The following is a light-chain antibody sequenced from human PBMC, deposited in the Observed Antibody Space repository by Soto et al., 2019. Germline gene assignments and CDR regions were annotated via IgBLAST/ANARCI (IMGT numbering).Light chain of an antibody. V-gene: IGLV1-51*01. CDR3: GTWDSSLRGYVV. Sequence: QSVLTQPPSVSAAPGQKVTISCSGSSSNIGNNYVSWYQQLPGTAPKLLIYDNNTRPSGIPDRCSGSKSGTSATLGITGLQTGDEADYYCGTWDSSLRGYVVFGGGTKLTVL. CDR2: DNN. CDR1: SSNIGNNY. J-gene: IGLJ2*01.